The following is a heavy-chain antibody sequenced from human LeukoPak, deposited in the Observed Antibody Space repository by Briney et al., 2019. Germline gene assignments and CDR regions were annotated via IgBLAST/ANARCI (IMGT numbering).Heavy chain of an antibody. D-gene: IGHD5-18*01. CDR2: IYPGDSDS. CDR1: GYRFTTYW. V-gene: IGHV5-51*01. Sequence: GESLKISCKGSGYRFTTYWIAWVRQKPGKGLEWMGIIYPGDSDSRYSPSFQGQVTISADKSISTAYLQWSSLKASDTAMYYCARLGTAYGMDVWGQGTTVTVSS. CDR3: ARLGTAYGMDV. J-gene: IGHJ6*02.